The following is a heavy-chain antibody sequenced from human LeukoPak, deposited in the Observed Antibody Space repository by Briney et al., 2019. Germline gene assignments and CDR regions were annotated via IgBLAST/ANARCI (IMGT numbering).Heavy chain of an antibody. CDR3: VKNDGWFHLAQ. CDR2: IKTDGGET. V-gene: IGHV3-7*03. D-gene: IGHD6-19*01. CDR1: GFYFRDHW. J-gene: IGHJ4*02. Sequence: GGSLRLSCAASGFYFRDHWMDWVRQAPGKGLEWVGHIKTDGGETYYLDSLKGRISISRDNTNNALYLQMNSLRVEDTAIYYCVKNDGWFHLAQWGQGTLVTVSS.